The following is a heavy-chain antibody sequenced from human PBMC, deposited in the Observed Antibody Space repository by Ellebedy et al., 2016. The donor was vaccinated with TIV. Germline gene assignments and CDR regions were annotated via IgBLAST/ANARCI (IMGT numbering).Heavy chain of an antibody. Sequence: PGGSLRLSCAASGLAVSSNYMSRVRQAPGKGLEWGSVIHIDETTYYSVSVKGRFTISRDDSKNTLFLQMNSLRADDTAVYYWARETFNDVDLKLWGLLDIWGQGTLVTVSS. J-gene: IGHJ3*02. CDR2: IHIDETT. D-gene: IGHD1-1*01. CDR3: ARETFNDVDLKLWGLLDI. CDR1: GLAVSSNY. V-gene: IGHV3-66*01.